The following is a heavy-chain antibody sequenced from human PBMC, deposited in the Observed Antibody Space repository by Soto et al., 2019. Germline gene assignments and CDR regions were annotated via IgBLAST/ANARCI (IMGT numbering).Heavy chain of an antibody. D-gene: IGHD3-10*01. J-gene: IGHJ6*02. CDR1: GFTFSSYA. V-gene: IGHV3-30-3*01. CDR3: ARDRSVGNGSGRGGGYGMDV. CDR2: ISYDGSNK. Sequence: GGSLRLSCAASGFTFSSYAMHWVRQAPGKGLEWVAVISYDGSNKYYADSVKGRFTISRDNSKNTLYLQMNSLRAEDTAVYYCARDRSVGNGSGRGGGYGMDVWGQGTTVTVSS.